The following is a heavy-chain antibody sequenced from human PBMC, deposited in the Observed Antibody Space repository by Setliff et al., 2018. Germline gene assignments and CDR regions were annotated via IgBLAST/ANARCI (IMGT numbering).Heavy chain of an antibody. D-gene: IGHD3-9*01. Sequence: SETLSLTCTVSGASVTSFDYYWSWIRQPPGKGLESIGYIQKSGGTNYNPALKSRVTISVDTSTNQFSLKLRSVTAADTAVYYCAKERYFDWFFENWGQGTLVTVSS. CDR1: GASVTSFDYY. CDR3: AKERYFDWFFEN. V-gene: IGHV4-61*08. CDR2: IQKSGGT. J-gene: IGHJ4*02.